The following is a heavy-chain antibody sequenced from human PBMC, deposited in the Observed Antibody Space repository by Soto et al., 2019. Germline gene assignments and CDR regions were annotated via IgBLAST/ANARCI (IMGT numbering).Heavy chain of an antibody. CDR3: ARGGTYCSTTSCYFDY. Sequence: EVQLVESGGDLIQPGGSLRLSCATSGFKFSSYWMHWVRQTPGKGLVWVSRIDNDGSSTVYADSVKGRFTISRDHAKNTVYLQMNSLRAEDTAVYYCARGGTYCSTTSCYFDYWGQGTLVTVSS. CDR2: IDNDGSST. V-gene: IGHV3-74*01. CDR1: GFKFSSYW. D-gene: IGHD2-2*01. J-gene: IGHJ4*02.